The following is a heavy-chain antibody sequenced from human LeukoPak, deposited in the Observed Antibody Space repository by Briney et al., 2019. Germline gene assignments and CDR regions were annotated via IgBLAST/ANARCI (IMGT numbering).Heavy chain of an antibody. V-gene: IGHV3-74*01. CDR2: INTGGGGT. J-gene: IGHJ4*02. CDR1: GFTFGSYW. Sequence: GGSLRLSCAASGFTFGSYWMHWVRQAPGKGLVWVSRINTGGGGTIYADSVKGRFTISRDNAKNTLFLQMNSLRAEDTAVNYCARDEKVVGASGQDYWGQGTLVTVSS. D-gene: IGHD1-26*01. CDR3: ARDEKVVGASGQDY.